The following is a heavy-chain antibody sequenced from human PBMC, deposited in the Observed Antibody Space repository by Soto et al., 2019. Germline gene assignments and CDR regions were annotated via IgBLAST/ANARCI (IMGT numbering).Heavy chain of an antibody. D-gene: IGHD3-3*01. Sequence: SVKVSCKASGGTFTSYAISWVRQAPGQRLEWMGGIIPIFGTANYAQKFQGRVTITADKSTSTAYMELSSLRSEDTAVYYCATHTYYDFWSGFPYPSRREYYGIEVWGPGPTGTVYS. J-gene: IGHJ6*02. CDR1: GGTFTSYA. V-gene: IGHV1-69*06. CDR2: IIPIFGTA. CDR3: ATHTYYDFWSGFPYPSRREYYGIEV.